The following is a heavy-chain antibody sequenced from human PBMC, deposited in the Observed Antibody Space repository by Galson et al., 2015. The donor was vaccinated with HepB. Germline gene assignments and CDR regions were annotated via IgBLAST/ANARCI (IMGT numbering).Heavy chain of an antibody. CDR2: ISYSGSA. D-gene: IGHD5-24*01. CDR3: AKRGDGYKPPYYY. J-gene: IGHJ4*02. Sequence: ETLSLTCTVSGDSISSTSYHWGWIRRPPGKGLEWIGSISYSGSAYYNPSLKSRVTISVHTSKNQFSLILSSVTAADTAVYYCAKRGDGYKPPYYYWGQGTLVSVSS. V-gene: IGHV4-39*01. CDR1: GDSISSTSYH.